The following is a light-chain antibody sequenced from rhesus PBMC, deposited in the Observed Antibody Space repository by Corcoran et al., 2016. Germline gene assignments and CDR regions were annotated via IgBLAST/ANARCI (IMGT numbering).Light chain of an antibody. CDR1: QRINTW. J-gene: IGKJ4*01. Sequence: DIRMTQSPSSLSASIGDTLTINCRASQRINTWLAWDQQNPGNAPKLLNHKAFILQSGVPSRFSGGGSGTDFTLTITSLESEDFAIYFCQQYIRGPLAFGGGSKVELK. CDR3: QQYIRGPLA. V-gene: IGKV1-22*01. CDR2: KAF.